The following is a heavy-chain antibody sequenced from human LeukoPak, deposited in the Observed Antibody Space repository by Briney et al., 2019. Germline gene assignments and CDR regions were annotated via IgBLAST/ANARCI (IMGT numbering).Heavy chain of an antibody. CDR2: IYYSGST. D-gene: IGHD5-18*01. Sequence: SETLSLTCTVSGGSITSYSWSWIRQPPGKGLEWIGYIYYSGSTNYNPSLQSRVTISVDTSKNLFSLKLSSVTAADTAVYYCARVRDTTMGSVHYYYMDVWGKGTTVTVSS. J-gene: IGHJ6*03. CDR1: GGSITSYS. CDR3: ARVRDTTMGSVHYYYMDV. V-gene: IGHV4-59*01.